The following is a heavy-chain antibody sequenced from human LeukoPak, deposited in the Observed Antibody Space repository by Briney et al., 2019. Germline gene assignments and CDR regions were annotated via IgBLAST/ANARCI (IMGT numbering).Heavy chain of an antibody. V-gene: IGHV3-30*02. J-gene: IGHJ4*02. D-gene: IGHD4-23*01. Sequence: GGSLRLSCAASGFTFYRHGLPWVRQAPGEGLEWVAFIRYDGSSQYYAGSVNGRFTISRDNSKNTLYLQMSSLRTDDTAMYYCAKDPVVGKHGGNFGAAYWGQGTLVTVSS. CDR2: IRYDGSSQ. CDR3: AKDPVVGKHGGNFGAAY. CDR1: GFTFYRHG.